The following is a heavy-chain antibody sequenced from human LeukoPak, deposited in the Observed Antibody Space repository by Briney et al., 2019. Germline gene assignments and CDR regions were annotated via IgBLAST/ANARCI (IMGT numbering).Heavy chain of an antibody. CDR3: AGSGWYVGLDY. D-gene: IGHD6-13*01. J-gene: IGHJ4*02. CDR1: GFTFSTYA. Sequence: GGSLRLSCAASGFTFSTYAMSWVRQAPGKGLEWVSGISSSGTSTYYADSVKGRFTISRDNSKNTLYLQINSLRAEDTAVYYCAGSGWYVGLDYWGQGTLVTVSS. CDR2: ISSSGTST. V-gene: IGHV3-23*01.